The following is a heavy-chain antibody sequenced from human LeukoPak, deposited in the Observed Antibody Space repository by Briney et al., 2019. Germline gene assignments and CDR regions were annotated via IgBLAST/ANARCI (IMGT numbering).Heavy chain of an antibody. J-gene: IGHJ4*02. V-gene: IGHV4-39*07. CDR1: GGSISSSSYY. CDR2: IYYSGST. D-gene: IGHD3-10*01. Sequence: KTSETLSLTCTVSGGSISSSSYYWGWIRQPPGKGLEWIGSIYYSGSTYYNPSLKSRVTISVDSSKNQFSLKLSSVTAADTAVYYCARGGYGSGSYYNDLDYWGQGTLVTVSS. CDR3: ARGGYGSGSYYNDLDY.